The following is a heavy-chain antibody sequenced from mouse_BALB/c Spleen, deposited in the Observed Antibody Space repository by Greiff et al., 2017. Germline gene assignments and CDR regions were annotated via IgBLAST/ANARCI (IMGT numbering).Heavy chain of an antibody. D-gene: IGHD1-2*01. V-gene: IGHV1S81*02. Sequence: QVQLQQPGAELVKPGASVKLSCKASGYTFTSYWMHWVKQRPGQGLEWIGEINPSNGRTNYNEKFKSKATLTVDKSSSTAYMQLSSLTSEDSAVYYCARSVIHYYGYVGWYFDVWGAGTTVTVSS. CDR3: ARSVIHYYGYVGWYFDV. CDR2: INPSNGRT. CDR1: GYTFTSYW. J-gene: IGHJ1*01.